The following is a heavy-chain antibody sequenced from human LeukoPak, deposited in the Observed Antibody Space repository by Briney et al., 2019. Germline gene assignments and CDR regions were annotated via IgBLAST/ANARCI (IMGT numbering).Heavy chain of an antibody. CDR1: GFTFSSYG. J-gene: IGHJ4*02. D-gene: IGHD6-13*01. CDR3: AKDHSWLIDY. Sequence: PGGSLRLSCAASGFTFSSYGMHWVRQAPGKGLEWVAFIRYDGSSKHYADSVKGRFTISRDNSKNTLYLQMNSLGAEDTAVYYCAKDHSWLIDYWGQGTLVTVSS. CDR2: IRYDGSSK. V-gene: IGHV3-30*02.